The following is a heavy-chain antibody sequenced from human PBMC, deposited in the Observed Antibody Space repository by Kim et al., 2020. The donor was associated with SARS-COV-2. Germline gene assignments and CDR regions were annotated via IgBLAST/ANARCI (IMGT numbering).Heavy chain of an antibody. J-gene: IGHJ6*02. Sequence: GSTSYAQKVQGRVTMTRDKSTSTVYMELSSLRSEDTAVYYCARAGGGMDVWGQGTTVTVSS. CDR2: GST. CDR3: ARAGGGMDV. V-gene: IGHV1-46*01.